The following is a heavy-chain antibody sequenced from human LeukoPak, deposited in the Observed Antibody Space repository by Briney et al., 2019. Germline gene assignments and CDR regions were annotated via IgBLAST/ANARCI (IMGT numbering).Heavy chain of an antibody. CDR1: GGSISSGGYS. Sequence: SETLSLTCAVSGGSISSGGYSWSWIRQPPGKGLEWIGYIHHSGSTYYNPSLKSRVTISVDTSKNQFSLKLSSVTAADTAVYYCARAVSTVTDFDYWGQGTLVTVSS. D-gene: IGHD4-17*01. CDR2: IHHSGST. J-gene: IGHJ4*02. V-gene: IGHV4-30-2*01. CDR3: ARAVSTVTDFDY.